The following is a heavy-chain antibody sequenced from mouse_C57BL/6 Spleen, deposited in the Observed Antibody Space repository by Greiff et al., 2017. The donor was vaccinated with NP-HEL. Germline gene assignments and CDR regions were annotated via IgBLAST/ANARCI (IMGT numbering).Heavy chain of an antibody. CDR2: IDPSDSET. J-gene: IGHJ1*03. CDR3: ARRGSSGPYWYFDV. CDR1: GYTFTSYW. Sequence: VQLQQPGAELVRPGSSVKLSCKASGYTFTSYWMHWVKQRPIQGLEWIGNIDPSDSETHYNQKFKDKATLTVDKSSSTAYMQLSSLTSEDSAVYYCARRGSSGPYWYFDVWGTGTTVTVSS. D-gene: IGHD1-1*01. V-gene: IGHV1-52*01.